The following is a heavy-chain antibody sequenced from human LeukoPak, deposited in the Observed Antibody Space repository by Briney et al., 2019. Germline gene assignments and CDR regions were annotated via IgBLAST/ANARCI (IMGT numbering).Heavy chain of an antibody. V-gene: IGHV4-59*08. Sequence: SETLSLTCTVSGGSISSYYWSWIRQPPGKGLEWIGNIYHSGRTYYNAALNSRATISVDTSKNQFSLRLSSVTAADTAVYYCARLRAYCSESTCYGSLLDYWGQGTLVTVSS. CDR2: IYHSGRT. D-gene: IGHD2-15*01. CDR1: GGSISSYY. J-gene: IGHJ4*02. CDR3: ARLRAYCSESTCYGSLLDY.